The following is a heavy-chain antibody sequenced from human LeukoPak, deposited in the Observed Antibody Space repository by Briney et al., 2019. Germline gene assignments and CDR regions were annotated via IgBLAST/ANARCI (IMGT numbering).Heavy chain of an antibody. Sequence: MPSETLSLTCTVSGGSISSYYWSWIRQPPGKGLEWIGYIYYSGSTNYNPSLKSRVTVSVDTSKNQFSLKLNSVTAADTAVYYCARETDGADYWGQGTLVTVSS. J-gene: IGHJ4*02. CDR2: IYYSGST. V-gene: IGHV4-59*12. CDR1: GGSISSYY. CDR3: ARETDGADY.